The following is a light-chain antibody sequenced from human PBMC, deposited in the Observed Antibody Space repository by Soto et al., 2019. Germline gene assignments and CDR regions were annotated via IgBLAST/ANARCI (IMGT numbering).Light chain of an antibody. J-gene: IGLJ2*01. V-gene: IGLV3-21*02. CDR3: QVWDSSSDHVV. CDR1: YIGSKS. CDR2: DDD. Sequence: SSELTQPPSVSVAPGQTARITCGGNYIGSKSVHWYQQNPGQAPVLVVYDDDDRPSGIPQRFSGSNSGNTATLTISRVEAGDEADYYCQVWDSSSDHVVFGGGTKLTVL.